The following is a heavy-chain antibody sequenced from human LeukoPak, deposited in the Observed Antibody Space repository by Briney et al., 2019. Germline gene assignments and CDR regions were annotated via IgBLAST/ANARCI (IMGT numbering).Heavy chain of an antibody. CDR2: IYYSGST. CDR1: GGSISSGGYY. CDR3: ARDRNGGNSPFGY. D-gene: IGHD4-23*01. J-gene: IGHJ4*02. Sequence: NTSETLSLTCTVSGGSISSGGYYWSWIRQHPGKGLEWIGYIYYSGSTYYNPSLKSRVTISVDTSKNQFSLKLSSVTAADTAVYYCARDRNGGNSPFGYWGQGTLVTVSS. V-gene: IGHV4-31*03.